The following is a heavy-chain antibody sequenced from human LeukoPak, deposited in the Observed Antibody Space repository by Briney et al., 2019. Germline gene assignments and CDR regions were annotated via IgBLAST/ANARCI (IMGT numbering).Heavy chain of an antibody. CDR1: GFTVSSNY. CDR3: ARYSIAVAGTDYYYGMDV. J-gene: IGHJ6*02. CDR2: IYSGGST. V-gene: IGHV3-53*01. D-gene: IGHD6-19*01. Sequence: GGSLRLSCAASGFTVSSNYMSWVRQAPGKGLEWVSVIYSGGSTYYADSVKGRFTISRDDSKNTLYLQMNSLRAEDTAVYHCARYSIAVAGTDYYYGMDVWGQGTTVTVSS.